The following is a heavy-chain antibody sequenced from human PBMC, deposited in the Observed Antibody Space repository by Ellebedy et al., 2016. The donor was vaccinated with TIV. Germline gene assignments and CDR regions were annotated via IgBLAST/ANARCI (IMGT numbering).Heavy chain of an antibody. CDR1: GGSISGYY. V-gene: IGHV4-59*08. CDR3: ARYGRVPRDTSGVYYALDV. J-gene: IGHJ6*02. D-gene: IGHD2-8*01. CDR2: VYSSGST. Sequence: MPSETLSLTCTVSGGSISGYYWSWVRQTPGKALEWIGYVYSSGSTEYSPSLKSRVTLSVDTSKNQFSLKLNSVTAADTAVYYCARYGRVPRDTSGVYYALDVWGQGTAVTVSS.